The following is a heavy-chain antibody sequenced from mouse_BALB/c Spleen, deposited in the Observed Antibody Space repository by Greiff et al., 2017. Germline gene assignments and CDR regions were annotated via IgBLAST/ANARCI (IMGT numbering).Heavy chain of an antibody. CDR2: ISSGSSTI. CDR3: AREATIAY. Sequence: EVKLMESGGGLVQPGGSRKLSCAASGFTFSSFGMNWVRQAPEKGLEWVAYISSGSSTIYYADTVKGRFTISRDNPKNTLFLQMTSPRSEDTAMYYCAREATIAYWGQGTLVTVCA. CDR1: GFTFSSFG. D-gene: IGHD3-2*02. J-gene: IGHJ3*01. V-gene: IGHV5-17*02.